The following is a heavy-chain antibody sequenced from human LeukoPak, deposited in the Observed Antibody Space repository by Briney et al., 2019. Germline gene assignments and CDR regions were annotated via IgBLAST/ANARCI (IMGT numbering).Heavy chain of an antibody. CDR2: INPNSGGT. V-gene: IGHV1-2*02. Sequence: ASVKVSCKASGYTFTGYYMHWVRQAPGQGLEWMGWINPNSGGTNYAQEFQGRVTMTRDTSISTAYMELSRLRSDDTAVYYCARDRAYSSGWYFDYWGQGTLVTVSS. CDR1: GYTFTGYY. D-gene: IGHD6-19*01. J-gene: IGHJ4*02. CDR3: ARDRAYSSGWYFDY.